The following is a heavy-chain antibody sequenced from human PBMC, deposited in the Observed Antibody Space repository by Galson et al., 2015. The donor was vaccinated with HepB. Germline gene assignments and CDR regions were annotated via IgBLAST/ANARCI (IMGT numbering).Heavy chain of an antibody. CDR2: ISYDGSNK. CDR3: ARDRGRVYAGAGTNYFDY. V-gene: IGHV3-30-3*01. CDR1: GFTFSSYA. D-gene: IGHD2-8*01. Sequence: SLRLSCAASGFTFSSYALHWVRQAPGKGLEWVAVISYDGSNKYYADSVKGRFTISRDNSKNTLYLQMNSLRAEDTAVYYCARDRGRVYAGAGTNYFDYWGQGTLVTVSS. J-gene: IGHJ4*02.